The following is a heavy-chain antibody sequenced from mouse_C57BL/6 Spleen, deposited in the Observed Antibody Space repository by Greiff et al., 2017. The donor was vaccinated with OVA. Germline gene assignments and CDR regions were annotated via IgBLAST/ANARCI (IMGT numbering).Heavy chain of an antibody. Sequence: VQLQQSGAELVKPGASVKLSCKASGYTFTSYWMHWVKQRPGQGLEWIGIIHPNSGSTNYNQKFKSKATLTVDKSSSTAYMQLSSLTSEDSAVYCCARYLYSNYRAMDYWGQGTSVTVSS. CDR1: GYTFTSYW. D-gene: IGHD2-5*01. CDR3: ARYLYSNYRAMDY. CDR2: IHPNSGST. J-gene: IGHJ4*01. V-gene: IGHV1-64*01.